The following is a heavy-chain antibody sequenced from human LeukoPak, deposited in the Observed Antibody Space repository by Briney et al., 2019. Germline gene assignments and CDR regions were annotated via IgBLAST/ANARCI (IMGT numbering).Heavy chain of an antibody. CDR1: GCTFSSYW. J-gene: IGHJ4*02. D-gene: IGHD2-21*01. V-gene: IGHV3-74*01. Sequence: GGALRLSCAASGCTFSSYWMHWVRQGPGKGLVWVSCINSDRISTTYADSVKGRFTISRDNAKNTLYLQMNSLRAEDTAVYYCARGYRYSPDYWGQGTLVTVSS. CDR2: INSDRIST. CDR3: ARGYRYSPDY.